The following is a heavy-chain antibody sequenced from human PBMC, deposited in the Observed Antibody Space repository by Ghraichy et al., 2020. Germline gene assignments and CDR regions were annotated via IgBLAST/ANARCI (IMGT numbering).Heavy chain of an antibody. CDR2: ISSSSSTI. J-gene: IGHJ5*02. CDR1: GFTFSSYS. V-gene: IGHV3-48*01. Sequence: GGSLRLSCAASGFTFSSYSMNWVRQAPGKGLEWVSYISSSSSTIYYADSVKGRFTISRDNAKNSLYLQMNSLRAEDTAVYYCAREGVVSGFDPWGQGTLVTVSS. CDR3: AREGVVSGFDP. D-gene: IGHD1-1*01.